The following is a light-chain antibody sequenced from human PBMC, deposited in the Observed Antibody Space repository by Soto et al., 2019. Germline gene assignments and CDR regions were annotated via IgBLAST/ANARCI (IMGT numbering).Light chain of an antibody. CDR2: DAS. V-gene: IGKV3-11*01. CDR1: QSVSSY. CDR3: QQRSNWPPRIT. J-gene: IGKJ5*01. Sequence: EMVLTQSPATLSLSPGERATLSCRASQSVSSYLAWYQQKHGQAHRLLIYDASNRATGIPARISGSGSGTDFTLNISSLEPEDFSVYYCQQRSNWPPRITVGQGTRLEIK.